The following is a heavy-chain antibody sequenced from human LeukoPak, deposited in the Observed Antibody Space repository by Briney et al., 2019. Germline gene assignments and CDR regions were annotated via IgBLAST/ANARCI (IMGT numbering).Heavy chain of an antibody. D-gene: IGHD2-2*03. CDR1: GFTFCNHA. J-gene: IGHJ3*02. CDR3: ARVDDLDAFDI. Sequence: PGGSLRVSCVTSGFTFCNHAMHWVRQGPGKGLEWVAVISDDGSSKFYADSVKGRFTIFRDNSKNTLFLQINSLRPEDTAVYYCARVDDLDAFDIWGQGTLVTVSS. V-gene: IGHV3-30*04. CDR2: ISDDGSSK.